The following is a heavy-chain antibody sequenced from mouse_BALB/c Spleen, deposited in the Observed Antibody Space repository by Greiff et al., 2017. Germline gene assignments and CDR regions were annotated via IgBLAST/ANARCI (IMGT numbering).Heavy chain of an antibody. CDR1: GYTFTSYW. CDR2: IYPSDSYT. D-gene: IGHD1-2*01. J-gene: IGHJ2*01. Sequence: VQLQQSGAELVRPGASVKLSCKASGYTFTSYWINWVKQRPGQGLEWIGNIYPSDSYTNYNQKFKDKATLTVDKSSSTAYMQLSSPTSEDSAVYYCTRERRLYYFDYWGQGTTLTVSS. V-gene: IGHV1-69*02. CDR3: TRERRLYYFDY.